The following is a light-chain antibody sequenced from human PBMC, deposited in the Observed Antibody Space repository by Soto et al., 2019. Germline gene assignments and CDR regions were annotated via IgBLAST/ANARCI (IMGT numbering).Light chain of an antibody. CDR2: DAS. J-gene: IGKJ5*01. CDR1: QSINNY. Sequence: DIQMTQSAFTLSASVGDRFTITCRASQSINNYLNWYQQKPGRAPKLLIYDASNLEAGVPSRFRGSGSGTDFTFTISRLQPEDIATYYCQQYENLPTFGQGTRLEI. V-gene: IGKV1-33*01. CDR3: QQYENLPT.